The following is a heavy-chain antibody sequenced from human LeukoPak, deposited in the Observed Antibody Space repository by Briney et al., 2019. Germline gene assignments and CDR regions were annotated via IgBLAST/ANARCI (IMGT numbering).Heavy chain of an antibody. Sequence: GGSLRLSCAASGFTFSSYAMSWVRQAPGEGLEWVSAISGSGGSTYYADSVKGRFTISRDNSKNTLYLQMNSLGAEDTAVYYCAKDAPGYDFWSGQNWFDPWGQGTLVTVSS. CDR1: GFTFSSYA. D-gene: IGHD3-3*01. CDR3: AKDAPGYDFWSGQNWFDP. J-gene: IGHJ5*02. V-gene: IGHV3-23*01. CDR2: ISGSGGST.